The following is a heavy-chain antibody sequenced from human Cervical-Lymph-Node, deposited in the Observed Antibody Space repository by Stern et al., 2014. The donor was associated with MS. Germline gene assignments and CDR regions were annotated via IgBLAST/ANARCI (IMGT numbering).Heavy chain of an antibody. CDR3: ARGVTNSDC. D-gene: IGHD5-18*01. V-gene: IGHV6-1*01. J-gene: IGHJ4*02. CDR2: TYYRSEWYH. Sequence: QVQLGQSGPGLVKPSQTLSLTCAISGDTVSSNSAAWNWVRQSPSRGLEWLGRTYYRSEWYHDYAISVKSRITINPDTYKNQFSLQLNSVTPEDTAVYYCARGVTNSDCWGQGTLVTVSS. CDR1: GDTVSSNSAA.